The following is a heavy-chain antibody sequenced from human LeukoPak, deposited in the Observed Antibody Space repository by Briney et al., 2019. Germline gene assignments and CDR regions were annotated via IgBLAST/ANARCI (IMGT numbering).Heavy chain of an antibody. J-gene: IGHJ4*02. Sequence: ASVKVSCKASGYTLAGYYIHWVRQAPGQGLEWMGWIKPNSGGTQLAQKFQGRVTMARDTSLSTAYMELSSLRSDDTGTYYCASAESHDYGETWGQGTLVTVSS. CDR1: GYTLAGYY. D-gene: IGHD4-17*01. CDR2: IKPNSGGT. CDR3: ASAESHDYGET. V-gene: IGHV1-2*02.